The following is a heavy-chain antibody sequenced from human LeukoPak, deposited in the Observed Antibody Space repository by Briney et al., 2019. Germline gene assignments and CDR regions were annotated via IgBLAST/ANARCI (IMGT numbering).Heavy chain of an antibody. CDR2: IDPNSGGT. V-gene: IGHV1-2*06. J-gene: IGHJ6*04. CDR1: GYTFTGYY. CDR3: ARDLRHYYGSGSCFPDV. D-gene: IGHD3-10*01. Sequence: ASVKVSCKASGYTFTGYYMHWVRQAPGQGLEWMGRIDPNSGGTNYAQKFHGRVTMTRDTSISTAYMELSRLRSDDTAVYYCARDLRHYYGSGSCFPDVWGKGTAVTVSS.